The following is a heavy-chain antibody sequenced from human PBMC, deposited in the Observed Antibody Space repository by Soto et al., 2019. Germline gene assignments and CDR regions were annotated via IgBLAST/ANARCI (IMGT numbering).Heavy chain of an antibody. J-gene: IGHJ4*02. CDR1: GFTFNHAW. CDR2: IKSKLDGGTT. Sequence: RRLSCAASGFTFNHAWMNWVRQAPGKGLEWVGRIKSKLDGGTTDYAAPVKGRFTISRDDSKNTLSLQMNSLKTEDTAVYYCTEDQGTVRKPTDADDWGQGTLVAVAS. CDR3: TEDQGTVRKPTDADD. V-gene: IGHV3-15*01. D-gene: IGHD1-1*01.